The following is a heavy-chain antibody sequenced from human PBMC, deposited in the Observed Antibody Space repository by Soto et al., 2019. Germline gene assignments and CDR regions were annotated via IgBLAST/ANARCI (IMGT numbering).Heavy chain of an antibody. J-gene: IGHJ6*02. V-gene: IGHV3-48*02. CDR1: GFTFSSYS. D-gene: IGHD3-22*01. CDR3: ARNNTYYDDSSGRMDV. Sequence: EVQLVESGGGLVQPGGSLRLSCAASGFTFSSYSMNWVRQAPGKGLEWVSYISSSSSTIYYADSVKGRFTISRDNAKNSVYLQMNSLRDEDTAVYYCARNNTYYDDSSGRMDVWGQGTTVTVSS. CDR2: ISSSSSTI.